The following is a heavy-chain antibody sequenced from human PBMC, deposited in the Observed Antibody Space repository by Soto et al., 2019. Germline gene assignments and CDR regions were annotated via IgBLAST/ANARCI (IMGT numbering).Heavy chain of an antibody. D-gene: IGHD2-2*01. J-gene: IGHJ5*02. V-gene: IGHV4-30-2*01. CDR3: ASVPGP. CDR2: IYHSGST. CDR1: GGSISSGGYS. Sequence: QLQLQESGSGLAKPSQTLSLTCAVSGGSISSGGYSWSWIRQPPGKGLEWIGYIYHSGSTYYNPSPXSXXTISVDRSKTQFSLKLRSATAADTAVYYCASVPGPWGQGTLVTVSS.